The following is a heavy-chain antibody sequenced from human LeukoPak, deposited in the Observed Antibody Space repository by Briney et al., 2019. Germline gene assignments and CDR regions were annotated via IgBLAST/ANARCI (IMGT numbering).Heavy chain of an antibody. J-gene: IGHJ3*02. V-gene: IGHV5-51*01. Sequence: GESLKISCKASGYSFTSYWIGWVRQMPGKGLEWMGIIYPGDSDTRYSPSFQGQVTISADRSISTAYLQWSSLKSSDSAMYYCARRRVAAAGKNDAFDIWGQGTMVTVSS. D-gene: IGHD6-13*01. CDR3: ARRRVAAAGKNDAFDI. CDR2: IYPGDSDT. CDR1: GYSFTSYW.